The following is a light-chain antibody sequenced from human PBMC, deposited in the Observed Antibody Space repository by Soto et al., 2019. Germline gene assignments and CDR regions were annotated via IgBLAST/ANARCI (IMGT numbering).Light chain of an antibody. V-gene: IGLV1-40*01. CDR1: SSNIGAAYD. CDR3: QSYDSGLSGYV. Sequence: QSVLTQPPSVSGAPGQTVTISCTGSSSNIGAAYDVHWYQQQPGTAPKLIIYGNSNRPSGVPDRFSGSKSGTSTSLALTGLQAEDEDDYYCQSYDSGLSGYVFGTGTKLTVL. CDR2: GNS. J-gene: IGLJ1*01.